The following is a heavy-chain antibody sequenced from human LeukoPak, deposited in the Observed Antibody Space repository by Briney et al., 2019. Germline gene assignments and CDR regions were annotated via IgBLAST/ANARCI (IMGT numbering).Heavy chain of an antibody. J-gene: IGHJ4*02. CDR3: TRSYDVLTGYYPPDY. CDR1: GFTFGDYV. CDR2: IRSEACGGTT. Sequence: GGSLRLSCTASGFTFGDYVMSWFRQAPGKGLEWVGFIRSEACGGTTQYAASVKGRFTISRDDSKSIAYLQMNSLKTEDTAVYYCTRSYDVLTGYYPPDYWGQGTLVTVSS. V-gene: IGHV3-49*03. D-gene: IGHD3-9*01.